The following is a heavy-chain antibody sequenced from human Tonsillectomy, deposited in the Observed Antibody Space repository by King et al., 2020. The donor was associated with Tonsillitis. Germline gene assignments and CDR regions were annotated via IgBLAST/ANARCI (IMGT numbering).Heavy chain of an antibody. Sequence: VQLVESGGGLVQPGGSLRLSCAASGFTFSSYAMSWVRQAPGKGLEWVSDISGSGGSTYYADSVKGRFTISRDNSKNTRYLHMSSLRAEDTAVYYCATEGMGYSYGQDYHYMDVWGKGTTVTVSS. V-gene: IGHV3-23*04. D-gene: IGHD5-18*01. CDR1: GFTFSSYA. CDR3: ATEGMGYSYGQDYHYMDV. CDR2: ISGSGGST. J-gene: IGHJ6*03.